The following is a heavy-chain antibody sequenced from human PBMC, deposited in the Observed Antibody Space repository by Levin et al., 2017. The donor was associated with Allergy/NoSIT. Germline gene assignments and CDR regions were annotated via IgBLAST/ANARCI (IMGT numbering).Heavy chain of an antibody. J-gene: IGHJ4*02. V-gene: IGHV1-8*01. CDR3: AIPAATADPEHDY. CDR1: GYTFTSYD. CDR2: MNPNSGNT. D-gene: IGHD2-2*01. Sequence: ASVKVSCKASGYTFTSYDINWVRQATGQGLEWMGWMNPNSGNTGYAQKFQGRVTMTRNTSISTAYMELSSLRSEDTAVYYCAIPAATADPEHDYWGQGTLVTVSS.